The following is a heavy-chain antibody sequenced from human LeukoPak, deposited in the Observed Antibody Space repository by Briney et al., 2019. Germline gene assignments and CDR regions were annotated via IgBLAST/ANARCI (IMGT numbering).Heavy chain of an antibody. Sequence: GESLKISCKASGYTFSNYWIGWVRQTPGKGLEWMGITYPDDYDTKYSPSFQGQVNISVDESISTAYLQWSSLKASDTAIYYCARHEVGGDSASGYEYYYYMDVWGTGTAVTVSS. J-gene: IGHJ6*03. CDR1: GYTFSNYW. V-gene: IGHV5-51*01. CDR3: ARHEVGGDSASGYEYYYYMDV. CDR2: TYPDDYDT. D-gene: IGHD3-3*01.